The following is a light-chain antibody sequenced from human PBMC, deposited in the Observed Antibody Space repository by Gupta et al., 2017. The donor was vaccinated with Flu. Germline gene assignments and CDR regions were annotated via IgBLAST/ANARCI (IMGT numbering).Light chain of an antibody. Sequence: QSALTQPASVSGSPGQSLTLPCTGTSSDVGGYNYVSWYQQHPGKAPKLMIYEVSNRPSGVSNRFSGSKSGNTASLTISGLQAEDEADYYCSSYTSSSTRVFGGGTKLTVL. V-gene: IGLV2-14*01. CDR2: EVS. J-gene: IGLJ3*02. CDR1: SSDVGGYNY. CDR3: SSYTSSSTRV.